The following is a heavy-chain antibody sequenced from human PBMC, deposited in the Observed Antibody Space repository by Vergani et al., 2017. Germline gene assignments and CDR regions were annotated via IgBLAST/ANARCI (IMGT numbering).Heavy chain of an antibody. V-gene: IGHV1-18*01. D-gene: IGHD2-2*01. Sequence: QVQLVQSGAEVKKPGASVTVSCKASGYTFTSYGISWVRQAPGQGLEWMGWISAYNGNTNYAQKLQGRVTMTTDTSTSTAYMELRSLRSDDTAVYYCARDRPDCSSTSCAFDYWGQGTLVTVSS. CDR3: ARDRPDCSSTSCAFDY. J-gene: IGHJ4*02. CDR2: ISAYNGNT. CDR1: GYTFTSYG.